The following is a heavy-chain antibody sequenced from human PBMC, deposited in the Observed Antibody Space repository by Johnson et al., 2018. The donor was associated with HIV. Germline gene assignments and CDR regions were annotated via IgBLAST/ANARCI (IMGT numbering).Heavy chain of an antibody. D-gene: IGHD1-26*01. CDR3: ARDYLVGPTGGYI. V-gene: IGHV3-11*04. Sequence: QVQLVESGGGLVQPGRSLRLSCAASGFTFSDYYMSWIRQAPGKGLEWVSYISTSGSTLYYAASVKGRFTISRDNAKNSLSLQMNSLRAEDTAVYYCARDYLVGPTGGYIWGQGTMVTVSS. CDR1: GFTFSDYY. CDR2: ISTSGSTL. J-gene: IGHJ3*02.